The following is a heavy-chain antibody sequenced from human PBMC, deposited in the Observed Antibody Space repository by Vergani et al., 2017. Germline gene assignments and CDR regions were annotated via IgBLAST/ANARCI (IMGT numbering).Heavy chain of an antibody. CDR3: VKDAGSYENFFDS. V-gene: IGHV3-23*01. J-gene: IGHJ4*02. Sequence: EVQLLESGGSLKQPGGSVRLSCAASGFTFSTYAMHWVRPAPGKGLEWVSALTGGGGSTYYADSFKGRFIISRDNSRDPLYLQMNILRPEDTATYYCVKDAGSYENFFDSWGQGTLVTVSS. D-gene: IGHD1-26*01. CDR1: GFTFSTYA. CDR2: LTGGGGST.